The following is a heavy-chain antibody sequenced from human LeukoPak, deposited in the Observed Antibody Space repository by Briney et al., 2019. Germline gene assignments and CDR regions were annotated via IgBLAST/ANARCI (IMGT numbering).Heavy chain of an antibody. D-gene: IGHD1-26*01. Sequence: GGSLRLSCAASGFTFSSYGMSWVRQAPGKGLEWVSAISGSGGSTYYADSVKGRFTISRDNSKNTLYLQMNSLRAEDTAVYYCAKGSGSYLSPLYYFDYWAREPWSPSPQ. V-gene: IGHV3-23*01. CDR3: AKGSGSYLSPLYYFDY. CDR1: GFTFSSYG. J-gene: IGHJ4*02. CDR2: ISGSGGST.